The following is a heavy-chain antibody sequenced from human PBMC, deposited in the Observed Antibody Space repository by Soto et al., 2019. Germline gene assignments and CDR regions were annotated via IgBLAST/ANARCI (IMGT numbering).Heavy chain of an antibody. D-gene: IGHD4-17*01. V-gene: IGHV1-2*04. CDR3: ARAMAVTTYYYYGMDV. Sequence: ASVKVSCEASGYTFTGYYMHCVRQAPGQGLEWMGWINPNSGGTNYAQKFQGWVTMTRDTSISTAYMELSRLRSDDTAVYYCARAMAVTTYYYYGMDVWGQGSTVTVS. J-gene: IGHJ6*02. CDR1: GYTFTGYY. CDR2: INPNSGGT.